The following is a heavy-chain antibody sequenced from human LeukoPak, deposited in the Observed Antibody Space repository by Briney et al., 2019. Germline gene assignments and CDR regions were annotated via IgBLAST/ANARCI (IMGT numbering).Heavy chain of an antibody. CDR3: ARGHPMTTRRRGDFDY. CDR2: INHSGST. J-gene: IGHJ4*02. CDR1: GGSFSGYY. D-gene: IGHD4-17*01. Sequence: PSETLSLTCAVYGGSFSGYYWSWIRQPPGKGLEWIGEINHSGSTNYNPSLKSRVTISVDTSKNQFSLKLSSVTAADTAVYYCARGHPMTTRRRGDFDYWGQGTLVTVSS. V-gene: IGHV4-34*01.